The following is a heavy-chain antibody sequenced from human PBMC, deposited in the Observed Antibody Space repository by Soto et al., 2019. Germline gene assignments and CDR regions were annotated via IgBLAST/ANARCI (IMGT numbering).Heavy chain of an antibody. J-gene: IGHJ5*02. CDR2: ISTYNGNT. CDR1: GYTFTSYG. D-gene: IGHD6-19*01. Sequence: AASMKVSCKASGYTFTSYGISWVRQAPGQGLEWMGWISTYNGNTNYVQKLQGRVTMTTDTSTSTAYMELRSLRSDDTAVYYCARAAVPGWFDPWGQGTLVTVSS. CDR3: ARAAVPGWFDP. V-gene: IGHV1-18*01.